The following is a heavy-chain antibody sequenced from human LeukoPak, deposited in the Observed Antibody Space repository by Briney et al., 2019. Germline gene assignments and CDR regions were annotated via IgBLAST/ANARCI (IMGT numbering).Heavy chain of an antibody. Sequence: SETLSLTCTVSGGSISSSSYYWGWIRQPPGKGLEWIGEINHSGSTNYNPSLKSRVTISVDTSKNQFSLKLSSVTAADTAVYYCARDFPFISTYCSGGSCPRAAHNYYYYYMDVWGKGTTVTISS. CDR3: ARDFPFISTYCSGGSCPRAAHNYYYYYMDV. CDR2: INHSGST. CDR1: GGSISSSSYY. V-gene: IGHV4-39*07. D-gene: IGHD2-15*01. J-gene: IGHJ6*03.